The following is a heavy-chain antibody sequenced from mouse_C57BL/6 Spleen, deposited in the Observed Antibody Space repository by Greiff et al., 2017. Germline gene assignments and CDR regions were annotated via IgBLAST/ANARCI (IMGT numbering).Heavy chain of an antibody. CDR2: IYPGDGDT. Sequence: VQLQQSGPELVKPGASVKISCKASGYAFSSSWLNWVKQRPGKGLEWIGRIYPGDGDTNYNGKFKGKATLTADKASSTAYMQLSSRTSEDSAVYFCARDHYRYFDVWGTGTTVTVSS. J-gene: IGHJ1*03. V-gene: IGHV1-82*01. CDR3: ARDHYRYFDV. CDR1: GYAFSSSW.